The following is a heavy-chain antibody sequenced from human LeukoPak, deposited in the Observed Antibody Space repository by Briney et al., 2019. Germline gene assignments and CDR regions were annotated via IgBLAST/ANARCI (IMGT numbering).Heavy chain of an antibody. V-gene: IGHV4-34*01. Sequence: SETLSLTCTVSGYSIGSGYYWSWIRQPPGKGLEWIGEINHSGSTNYNPSLKSRVTISVDTSKNQFSLKLSSVTAADTAVYYCARGPPGYSSSWYEDYWGQGTLVTVSS. CDR3: ARGPPGYSSSWYEDY. CDR1: GYSIGSGYY. J-gene: IGHJ4*02. D-gene: IGHD6-13*01. CDR2: INHSGST.